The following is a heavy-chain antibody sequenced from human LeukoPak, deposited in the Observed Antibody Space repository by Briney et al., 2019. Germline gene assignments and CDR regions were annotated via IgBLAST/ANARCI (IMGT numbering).Heavy chain of an antibody. J-gene: IGHJ6*02. V-gene: IGHV3-23*01. Sequence: GASLRLSCAASGFTVSNNYMNWVRHAPGKGLEWVLGLSGSGVNSYYADSVKGRFTISRDNSKNTLYLQLNSLRGEDTAIYYCARDTSFNYGAHAMDVWGQGTTVTVSS. CDR1: GFTVSNNY. CDR2: LSGSGVNS. D-gene: IGHD4/OR15-4a*01. CDR3: ARDTSFNYGAHAMDV.